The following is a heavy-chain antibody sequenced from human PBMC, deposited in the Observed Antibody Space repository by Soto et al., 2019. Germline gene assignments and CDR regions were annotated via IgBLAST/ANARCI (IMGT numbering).Heavy chain of an antibody. CDR1: GYTFNNYG. J-gene: IGHJ1*01. V-gene: IGHV1-18*01. CDR2: NSAYNGNT. D-gene: IGHD2-8*01. Sequence: ASVKVSCKASGYTFNNYGFTWVRQVPGQGLEWMGWNSAYNGNTNYAQNLQGRVTMTTDTSTATAYMELRNLRSDDTAVYYCARDAALPGYCTSGSCYTPIGYWGQGTLVTVSS. CDR3: ARDAALPGYCTSGSCYTPIGY.